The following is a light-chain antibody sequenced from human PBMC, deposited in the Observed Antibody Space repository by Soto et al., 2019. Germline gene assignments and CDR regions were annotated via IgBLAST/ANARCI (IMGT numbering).Light chain of an antibody. J-gene: IGLJ1*01. Sequence: QSVVTQPPSVSGAPGQRVTISCIGSTSNIGAGYHVHWYQHLPGTAPKLLIYSYTNRPSGVPDRFSGSKSGTSASLAITGLQAEDEADYYCQSYDSSLSGYVFGTGTKVTVL. V-gene: IGLV1-40*01. CDR1: TSNIGAGYH. CDR3: QSYDSSLSGYV. CDR2: SYT.